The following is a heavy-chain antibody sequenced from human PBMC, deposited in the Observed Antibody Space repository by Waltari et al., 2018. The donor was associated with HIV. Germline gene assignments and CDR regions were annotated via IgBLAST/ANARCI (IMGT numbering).Heavy chain of an antibody. V-gene: IGHV5-51*01. CDR3: ARQIAVAGTLWYFDL. J-gene: IGHJ2*01. CDR2: IYPGDSDT. CDR1: GYSFTSYW. Sequence: EVQLVQSGAEVKKPGESLKISCKGSGYSFTSYWIALVRQMPGKGLEWMGIIYPGDSDTRYSPSFQGQVTISADKSISTAYLQWSSLKASDTAMYYCARQIAVAGTLWYFDLWGRGTLVTVSS. D-gene: IGHD6-19*01.